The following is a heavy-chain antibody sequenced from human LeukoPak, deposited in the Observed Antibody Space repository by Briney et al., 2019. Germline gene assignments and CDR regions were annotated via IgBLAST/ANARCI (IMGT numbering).Heavy chain of an antibody. D-gene: IGHD3-10*01. Sequence: ASETLSLTCTVSGGSISSYYWSWIRQPPGKGLEWIGYIYYSGSTNYNPSLKSRVTISVDTSKNQFSLKLSSVTAADTAVYYCAKEILWFGELSSFDYWGQGTLVTVSS. CDR1: GGSISSYY. CDR2: IYYSGST. J-gene: IGHJ4*02. CDR3: AKEILWFGELSSFDY. V-gene: IGHV4-59*01.